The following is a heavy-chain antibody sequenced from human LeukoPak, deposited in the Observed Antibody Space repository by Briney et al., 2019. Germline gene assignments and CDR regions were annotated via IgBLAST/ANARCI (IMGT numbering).Heavy chain of an antibody. CDR1: GYNFASNW. CDR3: VRRGMDV. V-gene: IGHV5-51*01. J-gene: IGHJ6*02. CDR2: IYPSDSDI. Sequence: GESLKISSKASGYNFASNWIAWVRQLAGKGLEWMGIIYPSDSDIKYSPSFEGQVTISADKSISSASLQWSSLKASDTATYYCVRRGMDVWGQGTTVTVSS.